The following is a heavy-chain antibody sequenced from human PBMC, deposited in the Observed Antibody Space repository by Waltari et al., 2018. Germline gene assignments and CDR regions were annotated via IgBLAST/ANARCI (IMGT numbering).Heavy chain of an antibody. V-gene: IGHV4-59*04. J-gene: IGHJ5*02. Sequence: QLHLQESGPGLVEPSGTLYLTCSVSSVSINSGYWGWIRQPPGKGLEWLGNIYYSGSTNYGPSLDSRIAMSVDTSRNQFFLSLTSVTAADTAVYYCARARCSTSSCLFVSGFDPWGQGILVTVSS. CDR3: ARARCSTSSCLFVSGFDP. CDR1: SVSINSGY. CDR2: IYYSGST. D-gene: IGHD6-13*01.